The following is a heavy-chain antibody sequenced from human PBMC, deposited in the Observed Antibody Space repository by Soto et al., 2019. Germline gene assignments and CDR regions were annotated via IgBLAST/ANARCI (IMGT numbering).Heavy chain of an antibody. J-gene: IGHJ5*02. CDR2: IYHSGST. Sequence: PSETLSLTCSVSGGSINSGRSSWNWIRQSPGKGLEWIAYIYHSGSTYYNPSLKSRFTISVDRSENQFSLKLTSVTAADTAVYYCVRESTTSGPNWFDTWGPGILVTVSS. V-gene: IGHV4-30-2*06. D-gene: IGHD1-1*01. CDR3: VRESTTSGPNWFDT. CDR1: GGSINSGRSS.